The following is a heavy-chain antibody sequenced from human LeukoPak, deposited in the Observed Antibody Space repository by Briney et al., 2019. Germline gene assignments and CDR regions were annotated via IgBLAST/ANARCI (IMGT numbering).Heavy chain of an antibody. CDR2: INHSGST. CDR1: GGSFSGYY. D-gene: IGHD2-21*02. V-gene: IGHV4-34*01. Sequence: SETLSLTCAVYGGSFSGYYWSWIRQPPGKGLERIGEINHSGSTNYNLSLKSRVTISVDTSKNQFSLKLSSVTAADTAVYYCARAVTRDAFDIWGQGTMVTVSS. J-gene: IGHJ3*02. CDR3: ARAVTRDAFDI.